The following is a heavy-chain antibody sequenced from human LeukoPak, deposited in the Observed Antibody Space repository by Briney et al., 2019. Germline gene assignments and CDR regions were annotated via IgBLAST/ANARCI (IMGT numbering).Heavy chain of an antibody. CDR2: ISAYNGNT. CDR1: GYTFTCYG. CDR3: ARDNYGDYVGQWFDP. Sequence: ASVKVSCKASGYTFTCYGISWVRQAPGQGLEWMGWISAYNGNTNYAQKLQGRVTMTTDTSTSTAYMELRSLRSDDTAVYYCARDNYGDYVGQWFDPWGQGTLVTVSS. J-gene: IGHJ5*02. V-gene: IGHV1-18*01. D-gene: IGHD4-17*01.